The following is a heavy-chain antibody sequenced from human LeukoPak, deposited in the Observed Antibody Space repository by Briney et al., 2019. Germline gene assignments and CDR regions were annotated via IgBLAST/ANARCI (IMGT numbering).Heavy chain of an antibody. V-gene: IGHV4-59*08. CDR3: ARGPVSLGWFAP. J-gene: IGHJ5*02. Sequence: SETLSLTCTVSGGSMTHYYWSWLRQPPGKELEWIGYIYYSGNTDYNPSFKSRVTISLDTSRNQFSLDLTSVTAADTATYFCARGPVSLGWFAPWGQGTLVTVSS. CDR1: GGSMTHYY. CDR2: IYYSGNT. D-gene: IGHD1-26*01.